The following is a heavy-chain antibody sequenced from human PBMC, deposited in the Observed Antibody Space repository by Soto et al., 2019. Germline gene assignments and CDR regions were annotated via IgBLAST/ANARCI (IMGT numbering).Heavy chain of an antibody. Sequence: EVQLLESGGGLVHPGGSLIGACAASGFTFSSYAMSWVRQAPGKGLEWVSAISGSGGSTYYADSVKGRFTISRDNTKNTLYLQMNGLRAEDTAVYYCAKASGWSLFDAYDIWGQGTMVTVSS. V-gene: IGHV3-23*01. J-gene: IGHJ3*02. CDR3: AKASGWSLFDAYDI. CDR1: GFTFSSYA. D-gene: IGHD6-19*01. CDR2: ISGSGGST.